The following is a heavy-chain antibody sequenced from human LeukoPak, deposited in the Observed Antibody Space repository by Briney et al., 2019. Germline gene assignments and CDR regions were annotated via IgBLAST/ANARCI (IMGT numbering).Heavy chain of an antibody. CDR1: GFTFGDYA. J-gene: IGHJ6*02. V-gene: IGHV3-49*04. CDR2: IRSKAYGGTT. D-gene: IGHD2-15*01. Sequence: GGSPRLSCTASGFTFGDYAMSWVRQAPGKGLEWVGFIRSKAYGGTTEYAASVKGRFTISRDDSKSIAYLQMNSLKTEDTAVYYCTRDDIVVVVAATSRYYYYGMDVWGQGTTVTVS. CDR3: TRDDIVVVVAATSRYYYYGMDV.